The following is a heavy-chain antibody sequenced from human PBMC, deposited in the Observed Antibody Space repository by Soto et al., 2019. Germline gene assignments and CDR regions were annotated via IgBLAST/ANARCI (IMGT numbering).Heavy chain of an antibody. Sequence: EVQLVESGGGLVKPGGSLRLSCAASGFTFSSYSMNWVRHAPGKGLEWVSSISSSSSYIYYADSVKGRFTISRDNAKNSLYLQMNSLRAEDTAVYYCARPVASGGMDVWGQGTTVTVSS. CDR1: GFTFSSYS. D-gene: IGHD6-19*01. V-gene: IGHV3-21*01. CDR2: ISSSSSYI. CDR3: ARPVASGGMDV. J-gene: IGHJ6*02.